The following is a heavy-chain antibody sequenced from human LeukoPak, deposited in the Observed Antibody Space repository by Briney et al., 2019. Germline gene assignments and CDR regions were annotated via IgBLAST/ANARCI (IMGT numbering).Heavy chain of an antibody. CDR1: GFTFSSYG. CDR3: ARGSYSNSYYMDV. J-gene: IGHJ6*03. Sequence: GGSLRLSCAAFGFTFSSYGMHWVRQAPGKGLEWVAFIRYDGSNKYYADSVKGRFTISRDNSKNTLYLQMNSLRAEDTAVYYCARGSYSNSYYMDVWGKGTTVTVSS. CDR2: IRYDGSNK. V-gene: IGHV3-30*02. D-gene: IGHD4-11*01.